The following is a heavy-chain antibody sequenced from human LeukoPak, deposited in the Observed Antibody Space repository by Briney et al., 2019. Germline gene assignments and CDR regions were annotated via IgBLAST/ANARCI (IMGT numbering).Heavy chain of an antibody. CDR2: ITGSSTTI. J-gene: IGHJ6*03. CDR3: VRFLEWDLSTYYYYYYLDV. CDR1: GFTFDDYG. D-gene: IGHD3-3*01. V-gene: IGHV3-48*01. Sequence: PGGSLRLSCAASGFTFDDYGMSWVRQAPGKGLEWVSYITGSSTTIYYADSVKGRFTISRDNAKNLVFLQMNSLRADDTAVYYCVRFLEWDLSTYYYYYYLDVWGKGTTVTVSS.